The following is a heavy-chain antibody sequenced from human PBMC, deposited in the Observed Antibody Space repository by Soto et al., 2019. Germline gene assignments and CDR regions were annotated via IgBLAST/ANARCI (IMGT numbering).Heavy chain of an antibody. CDR3: ARVDGDSSYYFDY. CDR2: IYYSGST. Sequence: PSETLSLTCTVSGGSISSGGYYWSWIRQHPGKGLEWIGYIYYSGSTYYNPSLKSRVTISVDTSKNQFSLKLSSVTAADTAVYYCARVDGDSSYYFDYWGQGTLVTVS. J-gene: IGHJ4*02. CDR1: GGSISSGGYY. D-gene: IGHD4-17*01. V-gene: IGHV4-31*03.